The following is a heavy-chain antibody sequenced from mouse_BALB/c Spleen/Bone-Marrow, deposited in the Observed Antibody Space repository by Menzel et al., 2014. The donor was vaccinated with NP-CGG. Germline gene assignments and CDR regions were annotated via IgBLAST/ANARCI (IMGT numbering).Heavy chain of an antibody. CDR2: IDPETGGT. CDR3: TREGYGNLYYFDY. D-gene: IGHD2-1*01. CDR1: GYTFTDYE. Sequence: QVQLQQSGAELVRPGASVTLSCKASGYTFTDYEMHWVKQTPVHGLEWIGAIDPETGGTAYNQKFKGKATLTADKSSSTAYMELRSLTSEDSAVYYCTREGYGNLYYFDYWGQGTTLAVSS. J-gene: IGHJ2*01. V-gene: IGHV1-15*01.